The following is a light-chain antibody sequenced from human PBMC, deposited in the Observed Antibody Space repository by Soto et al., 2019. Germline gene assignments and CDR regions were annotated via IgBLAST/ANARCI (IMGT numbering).Light chain of an antibody. V-gene: IGKV3-15*01. Sequence: EIVMTQSPATLSVSPGDRASLSCRASQSVSSNVAWYQQRPGQAPKLLMYGASTRTTGIPARFSGSGSETEFTLTISSLQSEDFAVYYCQQYNNWPRTFGQGTKVEVK. CDR3: QQYNNWPRT. CDR1: QSVSSN. CDR2: GAS. J-gene: IGKJ1*01.